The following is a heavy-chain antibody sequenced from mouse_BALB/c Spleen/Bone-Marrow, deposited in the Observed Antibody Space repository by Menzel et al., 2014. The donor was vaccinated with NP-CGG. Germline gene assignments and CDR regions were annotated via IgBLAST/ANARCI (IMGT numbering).Heavy chain of an antibody. CDR3: ARWGITTGFAY. J-gene: IGHJ3*01. CDR2: IDPANGNT. Sequence: EVQLQESGAELVKPGASVKLSCTASGFNIKDTYMHWVKQRPEQGLEWIGRIDPANGNTKYDPKFQGKATITADTSSNTAYLQLSSLTSEDTAVYYCARWGITTGFAYWGQGTLVTVSA. CDR1: GFNIKDTY. V-gene: IGHV14-3*02. D-gene: IGHD2-4*01.